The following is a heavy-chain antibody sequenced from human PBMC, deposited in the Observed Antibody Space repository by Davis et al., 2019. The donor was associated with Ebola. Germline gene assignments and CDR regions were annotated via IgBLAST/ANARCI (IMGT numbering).Heavy chain of an antibody. J-gene: IGHJ4*02. Sequence: GESLKISCAASGFTFSSYWMNWVRQAPGKGLEWVANIKQDGGEKFYVDSVKGRFTISRDNAKNSLYLQMNSLRAEDTAVYYCARDIGDTVTTQLDYWGQGTLVTVSS. V-gene: IGHV3-7*03. CDR3: ARDIGDTVTTQLDY. D-gene: IGHD4-17*01. CDR2: IKQDGGEK. CDR1: GFTFSSYW.